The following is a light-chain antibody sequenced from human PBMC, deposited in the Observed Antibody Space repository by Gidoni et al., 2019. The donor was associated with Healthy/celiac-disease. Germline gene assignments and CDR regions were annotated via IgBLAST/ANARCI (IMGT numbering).Light chain of an antibody. CDR2: GAS. CDR1: QSVSSSY. CDR3: QQYGSSPGT. Sequence: IVLTRSPGTLPLSTGERATLTCSASQSVSSSYLAWYQQKPGKAPRLLIYGASIRATGIPDRFSGSGSGTDFTLTISRLDSEDFAVYYCQQYGSSPGTFGQGTKVEIK. J-gene: IGKJ1*01. V-gene: IGKV3-20*01.